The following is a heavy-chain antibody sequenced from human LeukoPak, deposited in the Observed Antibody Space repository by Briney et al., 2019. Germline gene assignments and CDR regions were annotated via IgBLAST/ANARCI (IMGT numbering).Heavy chain of an antibody. CDR1: GGSISSSSYY. V-gene: IGHV4-39*01. J-gene: IGHJ5*02. D-gene: IGHD6-13*01. CDR3: ARHTSWYGSWFDP. CDR2: SYYSGST. Sequence: SETLSLTCSVSGGSISSSSYYWGWIRQPPGKGLEWIGSSYYSGSTYYNPSLKSRVTISVDTSKNQFSLKLSSVTAADTAVYYCARHTSWYGSWFDPWGQGTLVTVSP.